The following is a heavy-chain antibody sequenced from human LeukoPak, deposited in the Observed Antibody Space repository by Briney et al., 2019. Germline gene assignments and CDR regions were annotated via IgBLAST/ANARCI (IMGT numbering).Heavy chain of an antibody. J-gene: IGHJ4*02. D-gene: IGHD3-10*01. CDR3: ARGSSGDYNDY. CDR2: INSDGSST. Sequence: GGSLRLSCAASGFTFSSYWMHWVRQAPGKGLVWVSRINSDGSSTSYADSVKGRFTISRDNSKNTLYLQMNSLRAEDTAVYYCARGSSGDYNDYWGQGTLVTVSS. CDR1: GFTFSSYW. V-gene: IGHV3-74*01.